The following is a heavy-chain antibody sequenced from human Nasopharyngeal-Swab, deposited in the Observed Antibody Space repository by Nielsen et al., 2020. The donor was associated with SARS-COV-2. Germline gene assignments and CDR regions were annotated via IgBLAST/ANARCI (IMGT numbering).Heavy chain of an antibody. J-gene: IGHJ4*02. CDR1: GFTFSSYG. CDR2: ISYDGSNK. CDR3: ASYAVISSGFVAGLDY. V-gene: IGHV3-30*03. Sequence: GGSLRLSCAASGFTFSSYGMHWVRQAPGKGLEWVAVISYDGSNKYYADSVKGRFTISRDNSKNTLYLQMNSLRAEDTAVYYCASYAVISSGFVAGLDYWGQGTLVTVSS. D-gene: IGHD6-19*01.